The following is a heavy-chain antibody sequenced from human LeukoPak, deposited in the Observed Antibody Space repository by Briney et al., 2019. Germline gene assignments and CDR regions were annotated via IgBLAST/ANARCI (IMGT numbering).Heavy chain of an antibody. D-gene: IGHD6-13*01. CDR2: ISTSSIYI. CDR3: ARDPIAAPGPLDS. CDR1: GFTFSSYT. J-gene: IGHJ4*02. V-gene: IGHV3-21*01. Sequence: GGSLRLSCAASGFTFSSYTMNWVRQAPGKGLEWVSSISTSSIYIYYTDSLKGRFTISRDNARNSLYLQMNSLRAEDTAVYYCARDPIAAPGPLDSWGQGTLVTVSS.